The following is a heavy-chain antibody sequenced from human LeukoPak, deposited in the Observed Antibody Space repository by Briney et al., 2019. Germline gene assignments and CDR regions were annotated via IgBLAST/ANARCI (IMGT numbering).Heavy chain of an antibody. J-gene: IGHJ4*02. V-gene: IGHV4-34*01. Sequence: SETLSLTCAVYGGSFSGYYWSWIRQPPGKGLEWIGEINHSGSTNYNPSLKSRVTISVDTSKNQFSLKLSSVTAADTAVYYCARGRRSIAVAVKLDYWGQGTLVTVSS. CDR2: INHSGST. D-gene: IGHD6-19*01. CDR3: ARGRRSIAVAVKLDY. CDR1: GGSFSGYY.